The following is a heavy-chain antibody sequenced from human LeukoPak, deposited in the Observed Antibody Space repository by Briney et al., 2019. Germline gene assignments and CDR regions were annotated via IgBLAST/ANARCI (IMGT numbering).Heavy chain of an antibody. CDR3: ARNAGYSDLNY. CDR2: IYRSGAT. V-gene: IGHV4-4*02. D-gene: IGHD3-22*01. Sequence: PSETLSLTCTVSGDSFSSNNYWTWVRQPPGKGLEWIGEIYRSGATNYSPSLRGRVTVSLDKSKNQFSLRLNSVTAADMAIYYCARNAGYSDLNYWGQGVLVTVSS. CDR1: GDSFSSNNY. J-gene: IGHJ4*02.